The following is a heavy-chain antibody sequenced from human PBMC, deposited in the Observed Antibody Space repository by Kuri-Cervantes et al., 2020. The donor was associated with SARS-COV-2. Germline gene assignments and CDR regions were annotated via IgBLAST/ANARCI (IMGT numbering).Heavy chain of an antibody. Sequence: GESLKISCVASRFTFSRYTMNWVRQAPGKGLEWVSSISSSSSYIYYADSVKGRFTISRDNAKNSLYLQMNSLRAEDTAVYYCARVWNIVVVPAAIPYYYYMDVWGKGTTVTVSS. CDR2: ISSSSSYI. J-gene: IGHJ6*03. V-gene: IGHV3-21*01. D-gene: IGHD2-2*02. CDR3: ARVWNIVVVPAAIPYYYYMDV. CDR1: RFTFSRYT.